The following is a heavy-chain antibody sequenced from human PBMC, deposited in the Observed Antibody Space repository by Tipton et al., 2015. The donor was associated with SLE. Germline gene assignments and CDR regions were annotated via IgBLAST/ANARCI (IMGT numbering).Heavy chain of an antibody. D-gene: IGHD5/OR15-5a*01. CDR3: ARSLVSAGAGYSYYVMDG. Sequence: TLSLTCTVSGGSISSYYWSWIRQPPGKGLEWIGYIYYSGSTYYNPSLKSRVTISVDTSKNQFSLKLSSVTAADTAVYYCARSLVSAGAGYSYYVMDGLCHRTTFTVS. CDR1: GGSISSYY. J-gene: IGHJ6*02. V-gene: IGHV4-59*01. CDR2: IYYSGST.